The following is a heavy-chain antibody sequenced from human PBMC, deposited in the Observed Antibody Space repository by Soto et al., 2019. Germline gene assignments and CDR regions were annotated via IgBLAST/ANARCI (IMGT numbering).Heavy chain of an antibody. Sequence: QVQLVESGGGLVKPGGSLRVSCAASGFTFSDYYMSWIRQAPGKGLELISYTSSSSSYTNYADSVKGRFTISRDNAKNSLYLQMNSLRAEDTAVYYCARVTGFDITMYYFDYWGQGTLVTVAS. J-gene: IGHJ4*02. V-gene: IGHV3-11*05. CDR3: ARVTGFDITMYYFDY. CDR2: TSSSSSYT. CDR1: GFTFSDYY. D-gene: IGHD5-12*01.